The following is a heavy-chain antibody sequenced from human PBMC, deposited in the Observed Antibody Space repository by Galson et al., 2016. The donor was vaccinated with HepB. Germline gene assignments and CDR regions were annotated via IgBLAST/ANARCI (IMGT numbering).Heavy chain of an antibody. V-gene: IGHV4-31*01. CDR2: IYYNGNT. D-gene: IGHD5-24*01. J-gene: IGHJ4*02. CDR1: GGSISSGGYY. CDR3: ARAHRRLQPDN. Sequence: TLSLTCTVSGGSISSGGYYWTWIRQHPGKGLEWIGYIYYNGNTYYNPSLKSQVTISIDTSKTQFSLKLSSVTAADTAVYYCARAHRRLQPDNWGQGTLVTVSS.